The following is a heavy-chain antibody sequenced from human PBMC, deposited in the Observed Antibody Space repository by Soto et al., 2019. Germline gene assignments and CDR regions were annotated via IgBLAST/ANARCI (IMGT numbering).Heavy chain of an antibody. Sequence: GGSLRLSCAASGFTFSSYSMNWVRQAPGKGLEWVSSISSSSSYIYYADSVKGRFTISRDNAKNSLYLQMNSLRAEDTAVYYCARFPYRSRTSFGMDVWGQGTKVTVSS. CDR3: ARFPYRSRTSFGMDV. V-gene: IGHV3-21*01. CDR2: ISSSSSYI. CDR1: GFTFSSYS. D-gene: IGHD6-13*01. J-gene: IGHJ6*02.